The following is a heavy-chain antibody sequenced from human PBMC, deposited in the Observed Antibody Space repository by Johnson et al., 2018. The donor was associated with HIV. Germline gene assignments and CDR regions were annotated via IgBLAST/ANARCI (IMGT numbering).Heavy chain of an antibody. CDR3: ARSSSSWDAFDI. CDR1: GFTFSNYD. Sequence: VQLVESGGGLIQPGRSLRLSCAASGFTFSNYDMHWVRQVTGYGLEWVSGIGTAGDTYYRGSVKGRFTISRENAKNSLYIQMNSLRAGDTAVYYCARSSSSWDAFDIWGQGTMVTVSS. D-gene: IGHD6-13*01. V-gene: IGHV3-13*01. CDR2: IGTAGDT. J-gene: IGHJ3*02.